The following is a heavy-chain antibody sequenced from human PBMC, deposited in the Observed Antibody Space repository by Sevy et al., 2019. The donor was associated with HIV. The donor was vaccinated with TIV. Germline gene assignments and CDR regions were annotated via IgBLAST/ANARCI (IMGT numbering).Heavy chain of an antibody. D-gene: IGHD6-19*01. J-gene: IGHJ4*02. CDR3: AKSGGLAVAGSDY. CDR2: ISGSGGST. Sequence: GGSLRLSCAASGFTFSSYAMSWVRQAPGKGLEWVSAISGSGGSTYYADSVKGQFTISRDNSKNTLYLQMNSLRAEDTAVYYCAKSGGLAVAGSDYWGQGTLVTVSS. CDR1: GFTFSSYA. V-gene: IGHV3-23*01.